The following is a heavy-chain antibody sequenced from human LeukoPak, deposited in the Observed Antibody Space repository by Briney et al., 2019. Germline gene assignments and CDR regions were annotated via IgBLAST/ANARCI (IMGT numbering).Heavy chain of an antibody. J-gene: IGHJ6*02. CDR2: IRSKGYGGTT. D-gene: IGHD5-24*01. V-gene: IGHV3-49*04. CDR1: GFTFGDHA. CDR3: TRGPTGRWLYYGMDV. Sequence: TGGSPRLSCITSGFTFGDHAMSWVRQAPGKGLDWVGFIRSKGYGGTTEYAASVKGRFTISRDDSKSIAYLQMNSLKSEDTAVYYCTRGPTGRWLYYGMDVWGQGTTVIVSS.